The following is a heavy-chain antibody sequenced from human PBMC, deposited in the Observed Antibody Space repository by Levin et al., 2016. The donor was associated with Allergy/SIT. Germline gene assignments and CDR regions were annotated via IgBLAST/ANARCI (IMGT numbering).Heavy chain of an antibody. D-gene: IGHD3-10*01. CDR3: ARVGGITMVRGVLSAFDI. CDR1: GGSVTSYY. J-gene: IGHJ3*02. Sequence: SETLSLTCTVSGGSVTSYYWSWIRQPPGKGLEWIGYIYHSGSTNYNPSLKSRVTISVGTSKNQISLKLTSVTVADTAVYYCARVGGITMVRGVLSAFDIWGQGTMVTVSS. CDR2: IYHSGST. V-gene: IGHV4-59*02.